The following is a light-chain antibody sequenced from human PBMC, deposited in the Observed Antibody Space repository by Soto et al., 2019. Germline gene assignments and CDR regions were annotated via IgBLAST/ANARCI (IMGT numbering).Light chain of an antibody. V-gene: IGLV2-23*02. CDR2: EVS. Sequence: QSVLTQPASVSGSPGQSITISCTGTSSDVGSYNLVSWYQQHPGKAPKLMIYEVSKRPSGVSNRFSGSKSGNTASLTISGLQTEDEADSYCCSYAGSRTSWVFGGGTKVTVL. CDR3: CSYAGSRTSWV. CDR1: SSDVGSYNL. J-gene: IGLJ3*02.